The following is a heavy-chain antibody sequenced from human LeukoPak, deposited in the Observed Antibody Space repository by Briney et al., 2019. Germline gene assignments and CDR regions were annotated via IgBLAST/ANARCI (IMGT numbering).Heavy chain of an antibody. V-gene: IGHV4-59*01. CDR3: ARVAAGGSYYGVDV. Sequence: SEILSLTCTVSGGSISSNYWSWIRQRPGAGLEWIGDFYYSGSTSYSPSLNSRVTISLDTSKSQFSLNLTSVTAADTAVYHCARVAAGGSYYGVDVWGQGTTVTVSS. J-gene: IGHJ6*02. D-gene: IGHD6-13*01. CDR2: FYYSGST. CDR1: GGSISSNY.